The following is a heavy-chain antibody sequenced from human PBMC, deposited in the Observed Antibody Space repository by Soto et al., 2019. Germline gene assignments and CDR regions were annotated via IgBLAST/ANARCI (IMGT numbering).Heavy chain of an antibody. CDR2: IYSGGST. CDR1: GFTVSSNY. V-gene: IGHV3-66*01. J-gene: IGHJ4*02. D-gene: IGHD6-6*01. Sequence: HPGGSLRLSCAASGFTVSSNYMSWVRQAPGKGLEWVSVIYSGGSTYYADSVKGRFTISRDNSKNTLYLQMNSLRAEDTAVYYCARDMQLGTLGYWGQGTLVTVSS. CDR3: ARDMQLGTLGY.